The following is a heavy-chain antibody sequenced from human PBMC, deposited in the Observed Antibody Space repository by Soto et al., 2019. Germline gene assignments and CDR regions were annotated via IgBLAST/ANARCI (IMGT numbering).Heavy chain of an antibody. V-gene: IGHV4-39*02. D-gene: IGHD4-4*01. CDR2: IFYSGST. CDR1: GDSITRSNFY. J-gene: IGHJ4*02. CDR3: AREVRPQYYFDY. Sequence: SETLSLTCTVSGDSITRSNFYWGWIRQPPGKGLEWLGSIFYSGSTFYNPALKSRVTFSVDTSKNHFSLKLSSVTAADTAIYYCAREVRPQYYFDYWGQGTLVTVSS.